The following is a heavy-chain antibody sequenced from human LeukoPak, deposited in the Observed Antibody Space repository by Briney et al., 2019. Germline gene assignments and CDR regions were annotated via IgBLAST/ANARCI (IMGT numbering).Heavy chain of an antibody. D-gene: IGHD3-22*01. J-gene: IGHJ1*01. CDR2: ISWNSGII. Sequence: PGGSLRLSCAASGFTFDDSAMHWVRQVPGKGLEWVSGISWNSGIIDYADPVKGRFTISRDNAKNSLYLQMNNLRPDDTAFYYCAKAPPYYSDSSGYFQHWGQGTLVTVSS. CDR3: AKAPPYYSDSSGYFQH. CDR1: GFTFDDSA. V-gene: IGHV3-9*01.